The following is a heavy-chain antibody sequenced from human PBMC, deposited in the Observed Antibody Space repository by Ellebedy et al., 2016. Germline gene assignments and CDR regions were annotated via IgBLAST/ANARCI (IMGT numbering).Heavy chain of an antibody. CDR1: GFDFTNYG. CDR3: AKGLTVTVTSGSRNSSQYFFDS. J-gene: IGHJ4*02. CDR2: VSFDVSKT. D-gene: IGHD4-17*01. V-gene: IGHV3-30*18. Sequence: GESLKISXAASGFDFTNYGMHWVRQAPGQGLEWVAIVSFDVSKTYYADSVKGRFSVSSDNSKSTLYLQMNSLRREDTAVYFCAKGLTVTVTSGSRNSSQYFFDSWGQGALVTVSS.